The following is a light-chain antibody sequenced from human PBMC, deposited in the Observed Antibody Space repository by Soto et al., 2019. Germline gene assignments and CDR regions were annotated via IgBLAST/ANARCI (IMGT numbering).Light chain of an antibody. CDR3: SSYAFSNDFEV. J-gene: IGLJ1*01. Sequence: QSVLTQPPSASGSPGQSVTISCTGTSSDVGGYNYVSWYQQHPGKAPKLMIYEVSKRPSGVPDRFSGSKSGNTAALTVSGLQAEDEADYYCSSYAFSNDFEVFGTGTKVTVL. V-gene: IGLV2-8*01. CDR1: SSDVGGYNY. CDR2: EVS.